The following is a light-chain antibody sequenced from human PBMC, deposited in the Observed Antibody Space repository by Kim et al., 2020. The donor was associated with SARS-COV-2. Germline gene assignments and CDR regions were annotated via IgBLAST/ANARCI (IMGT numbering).Light chain of an antibody. J-gene: IGKJ2*01. CDR1: EIVNNNY. CDR2: AAS. Sequence: ELVLTQSPGTLSSSPGERVTLSCTASEIVNNNYLAWYQQKPGQSPRLLIYAASARATGVADRFSGGGSGTDFTLTINRLEPEDFAVYYCQQFGGSLTFGQGTKVDIK. V-gene: IGKV3-20*01. CDR3: QQFGGSLT.